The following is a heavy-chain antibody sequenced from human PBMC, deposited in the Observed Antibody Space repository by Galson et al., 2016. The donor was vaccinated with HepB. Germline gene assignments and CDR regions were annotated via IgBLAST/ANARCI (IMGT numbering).Heavy chain of an antibody. Sequence: SETLSLTCTVSGGPLTDSYWGWIRQPPGKGLELIGYIYINGITNYNPSSMSRLTLSVDASKNQFSLTLTSVTAADTAMYFCTRVRGRGNISGSPSYFDFWGQGTLGTFSS. CDR3: TRVRGRGNISGSPSYFDF. CDR1: GGPLTDSY. J-gene: IGHJ4*02. V-gene: IGHV4-4*08. D-gene: IGHD5-18*01. CDR2: IYINGIT.